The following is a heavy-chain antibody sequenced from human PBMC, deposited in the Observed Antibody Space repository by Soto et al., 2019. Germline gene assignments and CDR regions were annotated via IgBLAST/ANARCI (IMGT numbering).Heavy chain of an antibody. V-gene: IGHV3-23*01. CDR3: AKDGSYCGGDCYYYFDY. CDR2: ISGSGGST. D-gene: IGHD2-21*02. J-gene: IGHJ4*02. Sequence: GGSLRLSCAASGFTFSSYAMSWVRQAPGKGLEWVSAISGSGGSTYYADSVKGRFTISRDNSKNTLYLQMNSLRAEDTAVYYCAKDGSYCGGDCYYYFDYWGQGTLVTVSS. CDR1: GFTFSSYA.